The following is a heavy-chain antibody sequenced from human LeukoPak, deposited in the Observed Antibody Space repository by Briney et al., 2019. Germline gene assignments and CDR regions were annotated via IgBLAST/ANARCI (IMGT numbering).Heavy chain of an antibody. D-gene: IGHD5-18*01. CDR2: IFGSGGSP. V-gene: IGHV3-23*01. CDR3: GKTTSGYSSGQKPAWPVDY. Sequence: GGSLRLSCEASGFTFGSYAMYWVRQAPGTGLEWIAGIFGSGGSPHYADSVKGRFTISRDNSKNTVYLEINSLRAEDTAVYYCGKTTSGYSSGQKPAWPVDYWGQGTLVTVSS. CDR1: GFTFGSYA. J-gene: IGHJ4*02.